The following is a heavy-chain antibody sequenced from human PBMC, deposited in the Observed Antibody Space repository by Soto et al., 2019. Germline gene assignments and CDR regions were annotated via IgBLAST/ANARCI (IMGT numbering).Heavy chain of an antibody. Sequence: QLQLQESGSGLVKPSQTLSLTCAVSGGSISSGGYSWSWIRQPPGKGLEWIGYIYHSGSTYYNPSLKSRVTISVDRSKNQFSLKLSSVTAADTAVYYCARDLYDSSGYYYGWFDPWGQGTLVTVAS. CDR3: ARDLYDSSGYYYGWFDP. V-gene: IGHV4-30-2*01. CDR1: GGSISSGGYS. CDR2: IYHSGST. J-gene: IGHJ5*02. D-gene: IGHD3-22*01.